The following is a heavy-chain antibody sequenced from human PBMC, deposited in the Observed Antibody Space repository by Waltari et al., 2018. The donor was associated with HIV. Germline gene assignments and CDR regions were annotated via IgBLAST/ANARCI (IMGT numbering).Heavy chain of an antibody. J-gene: IGHJ4*02. Sequence: QVQLVESGGGVVQPGRSLRLSCAAAGFTFSSYAMHWVRQAPGKGLEWVAVISYDGSNKYYADSVKGRFTISRDNSKNTLYLQMNSLRAEDTAVYYCARGRSGYSYYFDYWGQGTLVTVSS. CDR1: GFTFSSYA. CDR3: ARGRSGYSYYFDY. V-gene: IGHV3-30*01. CDR2: ISYDGSNK. D-gene: IGHD3-22*01.